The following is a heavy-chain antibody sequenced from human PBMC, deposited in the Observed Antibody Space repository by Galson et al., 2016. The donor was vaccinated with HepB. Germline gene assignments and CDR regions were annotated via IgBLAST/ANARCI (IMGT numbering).Heavy chain of an antibody. Sequence: SLRLSCAASGFSFKDYYLSWIRQTPGKGLEWPAYISSSGTHTNYADSSKGRFTISRDNAQNSLYLQMNSLRVEDTAVYYCARAGSCFSTHCYYFDFWGQGHLVAVSS. CDR1: GFSFKDYY. D-gene: IGHD2-2*01. V-gene: IGHV3-11*06. J-gene: IGHJ4*02. CDR3: ARAGSCFSTHCYYFDF. CDR2: ISSSGTHT.